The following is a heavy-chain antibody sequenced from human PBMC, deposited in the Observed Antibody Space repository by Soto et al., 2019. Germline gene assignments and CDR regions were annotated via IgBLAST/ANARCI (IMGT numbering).Heavy chain of an antibody. CDR2: IYYSGST. CDR1: GGSISSSSYY. Sequence: SETLSLTCTVSGGSISSSSYYWGWIRQPPGKGLEWIGSIYYSGSTYYNPSLKSRVTISVDTSKNQFSLKLSSVTAADTAVYYCASRYDNGGWFDPWGQGTLVTVSS. CDR3: ASRYDNGGWFDP. J-gene: IGHJ5*02. V-gene: IGHV4-39*01. D-gene: IGHD1-1*01.